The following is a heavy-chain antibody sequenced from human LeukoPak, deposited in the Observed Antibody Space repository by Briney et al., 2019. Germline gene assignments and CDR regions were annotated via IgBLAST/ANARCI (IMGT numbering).Heavy chain of an antibody. D-gene: IGHD6-13*01. CDR1: GYSISSGNY. Sequence: SETLSLTCAVSGYSISSGNYWGWIRQPPGKGLEWIGSIYHSGSTYYNPSLKSRVTISVDTSKNQFSLKLSSVTAADTAVYYCAKSEQQLGPRRWFDPWGQGTLVTVSS. CDR3: AKSEQQLGPRRWFDP. V-gene: IGHV4-38-2*01. CDR2: IYHSGST. J-gene: IGHJ5*02.